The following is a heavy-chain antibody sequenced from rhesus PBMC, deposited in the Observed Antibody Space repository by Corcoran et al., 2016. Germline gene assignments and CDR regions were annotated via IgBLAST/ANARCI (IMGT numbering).Heavy chain of an antibody. J-gene: IGHJ6*01. V-gene: IGHV4-93*01. CDR3: ARAGGFWTGFYGLDS. CDR2: IYGSGGST. Sequence: QVQLQESGPAVVKPSETLSLTCAVSGGSISSSNWWSWIRQSPGKGLEWIGGIYGSGGSTEYSPSLKSRVTISKDTSKYQFSLKLSSVTAADTAVYYCARAGGFWTGFYGLDSWGQGVVVTVSS. D-gene: IGHD3-3*01. CDR1: GGSISSSNW.